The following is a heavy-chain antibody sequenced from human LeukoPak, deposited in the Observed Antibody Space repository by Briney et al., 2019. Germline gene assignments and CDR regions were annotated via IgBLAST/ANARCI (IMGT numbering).Heavy chain of an antibody. CDR3: AKGGSSAKLTDY. D-gene: IGHD6-13*01. Sequence: LAGGSLRLSCAASGFTFSSCAMSWVRLAPGKGLEWVSSITDGGGTYYADSVKGRFTISRDNSRDTLYLQVNSLRADDTAVYYCAKGGSSAKLTDYWGQGTLVTVSS. CDR2: ITDGGGT. J-gene: IGHJ4*02. V-gene: IGHV3-23*01. CDR1: GFTFSSCA.